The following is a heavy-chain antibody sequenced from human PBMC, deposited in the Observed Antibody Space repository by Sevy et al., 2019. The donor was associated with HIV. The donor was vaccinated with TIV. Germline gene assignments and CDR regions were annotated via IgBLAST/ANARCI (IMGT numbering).Heavy chain of an antibody. D-gene: IGHD5-12*01. CDR2: ISSNGGDT. CDR1: GFTFSNYI. Sequence: GGSLRLSCSASGFTFSNYIMHWVRQAPGKGPKYVSAISSNGGDTYYADSVKGRFIISRDNSKNALDLQMSSLRDEDTAVYYCVKGVDILGAASRYFYGMDVWGRGTTVTVSS. CDR3: VKGVDILGAASRYFYGMDV. J-gene: IGHJ6*02. V-gene: IGHV3-64D*06.